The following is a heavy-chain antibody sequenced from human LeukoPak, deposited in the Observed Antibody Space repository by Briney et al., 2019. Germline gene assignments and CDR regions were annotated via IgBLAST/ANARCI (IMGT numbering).Heavy chain of an antibody. CDR1: GASITSDNYY. D-gene: IGHD5-12*01. V-gene: IGHV4-39*07. CDR3: ARDSGQHNGYDWSH. CDR2: IYFGRTT. Sequence: SETLSLTCTVSGASITSDNYYWGWIRQPPGQGLEFIGSIYFGRTTYYTPSLKSRVTISIDASTNQFSLMLTSMTAADTAVYYCARDSGQHNGYDWSHWGQGTLVTVSS. J-gene: IGHJ4*02.